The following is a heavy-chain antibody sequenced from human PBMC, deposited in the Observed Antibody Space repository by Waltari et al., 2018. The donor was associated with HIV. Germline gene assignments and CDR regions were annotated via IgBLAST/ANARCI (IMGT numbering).Heavy chain of an antibody. CDR1: GGPISRGGYY. CDR3: AMDDGLSGTEGGVDH. J-gene: IGHJ5*02. V-gene: IGHV4-31*03. Sequence: QVQLQESGPALVKPPQSLSLTCTVSGGPISRGGYYWSWIRQPPGKRLEWVGSILVSGGTDYDPSPRIRVYISRDKSKNKFTLKRGRVAAADAAVYYCAMDDGLSGTEGGVDHWGQGTLGTVSS. D-gene: IGHD2-2*01. CDR2: ILVSGGT.